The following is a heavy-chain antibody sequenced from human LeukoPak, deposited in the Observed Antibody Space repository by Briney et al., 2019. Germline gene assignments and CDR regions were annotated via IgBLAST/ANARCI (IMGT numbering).Heavy chain of an antibody. Sequence: GGSLRLSCAASGFTFSSYLMSWVRQAPGKGLEWEANIKQDGSEKYYVDSVKVRFTISRDNAKKSLYLQMNSLRAEDTAVYYCARVGDFWSGYWDYWGQGTLVTVSS. CDR3: ARVGDFWSGYWDY. CDR1: GFTFSSYL. V-gene: IGHV3-7*01. J-gene: IGHJ4*02. D-gene: IGHD3-3*01. CDR2: IKQDGSEK.